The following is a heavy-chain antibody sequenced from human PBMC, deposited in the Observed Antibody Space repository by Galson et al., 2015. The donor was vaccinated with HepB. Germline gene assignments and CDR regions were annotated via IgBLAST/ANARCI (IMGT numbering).Heavy chain of an antibody. CDR1: EDSVSSNSAA. D-gene: IGHD6-13*01. J-gene: IGHJ4*02. CDR3: ARGGGSSLDY. V-gene: IGHV6-1*01. CDR2: TYYRSKWYN. Sequence: CAISEDSVSSNSAAWNWIRQSPSRGLEWLGRTYYRSKWYNDYAVSVKSRITINPDTSKNQFSLKLSSVTAADTAVYYCARGGGSSLDYWGQGTLVTVSS.